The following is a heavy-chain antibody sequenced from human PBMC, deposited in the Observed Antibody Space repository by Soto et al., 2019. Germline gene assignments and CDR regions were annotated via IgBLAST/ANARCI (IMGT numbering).Heavy chain of an antibody. D-gene: IGHD6-13*01. CDR1: GFTFSSYA. V-gene: IGHV3-23*01. CDR3: AKGQRGSSSTARIDY. Sequence: EVQLLESGGGLVQPGGSLRLSCAASGFTFSSYAMSWVRQAPGKGLEWVSSISSSGGSTYYADSVRGRFTIPRYNSKNWLYRHTISLRAEDTAVYYCAKGQRGSSSTARIDYWGQGTLVTVSS. J-gene: IGHJ4*02. CDR2: ISSSGGST.